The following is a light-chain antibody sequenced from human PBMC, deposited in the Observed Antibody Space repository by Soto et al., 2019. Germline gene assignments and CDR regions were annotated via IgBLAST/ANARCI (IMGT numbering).Light chain of an antibody. J-gene: IGKJ1*01. V-gene: IGKV3-20*01. Sequence: EIVLTQSPGTLSLSPGARATLSCSASQSVSSSYLAWYQQKPGQAPRLLIYGASSRATGIPDRFSGSGSGTDFTLTISRLEPEDFAVYYCQQYGSSPPTFGQGTKVDIK. CDR3: QQYGSSPPT. CDR2: GAS. CDR1: QSVSSSY.